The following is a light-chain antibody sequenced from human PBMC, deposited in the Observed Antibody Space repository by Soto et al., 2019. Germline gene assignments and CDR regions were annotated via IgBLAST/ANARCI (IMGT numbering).Light chain of an antibody. CDR1: QDIGAS. J-gene: IGKJ4*01. Sequence: DIQMTQSPSSLSAFVGDRVTITCRASQDIGASLHWFQQKPGRAPQLFISSSSTLQSGVPSRFRGGGSGAHFTLTITALQPEDFAAYFCQQTFGSPVTFGGGTSVEMK. CDR2: SSS. CDR3: QQTFGSPVT. V-gene: IGKV1-39*01.